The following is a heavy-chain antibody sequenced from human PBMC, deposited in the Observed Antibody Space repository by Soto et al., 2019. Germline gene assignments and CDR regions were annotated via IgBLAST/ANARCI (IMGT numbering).Heavy chain of an antibody. Sequence: QVQLQQWGAGLLKPSETLSLTCAVYGGSFSGYYWSWVRQPPGKGLEWIGEINHSGSTHYNPSLNSPVTISVDTSKNQFSLKLSSVTAADTAVYYCARTGVAAAHWFDPWGQGTLVTVSS. CDR2: INHSGST. D-gene: IGHD6-13*01. V-gene: IGHV4-34*01. CDR1: GGSFSGYY. CDR3: ARTGVAAAHWFDP. J-gene: IGHJ5*02.